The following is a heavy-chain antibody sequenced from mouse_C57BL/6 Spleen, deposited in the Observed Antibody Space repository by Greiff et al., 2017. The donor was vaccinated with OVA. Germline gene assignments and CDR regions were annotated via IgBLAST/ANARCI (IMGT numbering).Heavy chain of an antibody. CDR3: ARRDYAMDY. CDR2: ISPNNGGT. J-gene: IGHJ4*01. V-gene: IGHV1-26*01. CDR1: GYTFTDYS. Sequence: EVQLQQSGPELVKPGASVKISCKASGYTFTDYSMTWVKQSPGKSLEWIGDISPNNGGTSYNQKFKGKVTLSVDKSSSTAYMELRSLTSEDSAVYYFARRDYAMDYWGKGTSVTVSS.